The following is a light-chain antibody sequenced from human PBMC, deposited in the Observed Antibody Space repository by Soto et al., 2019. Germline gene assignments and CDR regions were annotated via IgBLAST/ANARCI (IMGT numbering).Light chain of an antibody. CDR2: GAS. V-gene: IGKV3-20*01. Sequence: EIVLTQSPGTLSLSPGERATLSCRASQSVSTSYLAWYQQKPGQAPRLLIHGASSRATGIPDRFSGSGSGTDFTLTISRLEPEDFAVYYCQQYASARWTFGQGTKVEIK. CDR3: QQYASARWT. CDR1: QSVSTSY. J-gene: IGKJ1*01.